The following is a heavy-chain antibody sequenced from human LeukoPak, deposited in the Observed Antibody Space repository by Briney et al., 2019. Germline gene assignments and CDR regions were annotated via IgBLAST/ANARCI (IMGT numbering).Heavy chain of an antibody. V-gene: IGHV3-66*02. Sequence: GGSLRLSCAASGFTVSSSYMSWVRQAPGKGLEWVSVIYSGGSTYYADSVKGRFTISRDNSKNTLYLQMNSLRAEDTAVYYCARDATYYDFWGGYGAYYYYYMDVWGKGTTVTVSS. CDR1: GFTVSSSY. CDR3: ARDATYYDFWGGYGAYYYYYMDV. D-gene: IGHD3-3*01. J-gene: IGHJ6*03. CDR2: IYSGGST.